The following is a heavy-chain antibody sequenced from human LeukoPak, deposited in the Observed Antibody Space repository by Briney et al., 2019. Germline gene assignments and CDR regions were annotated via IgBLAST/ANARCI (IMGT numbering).Heavy chain of an antibody. CDR2: ISSSSSTI. CDR3: ARDLLVVVPAAIGVDAFDI. J-gene: IGHJ3*02. V-gene: IGHV3-48*01. CDR1: GFTFSSYS. D-gene: IGHD2-2*02. Sequence: PGGSLRLSCAASGFTFSSYSMNWVRQAPGKGLEWVSYISSSSSTIYYADSVKGRFTISRDNAKNSLYLQMNSLRAEDTAVYYCARDLLVVVPAAIGVDAFDIWGQGTMVTVSS.